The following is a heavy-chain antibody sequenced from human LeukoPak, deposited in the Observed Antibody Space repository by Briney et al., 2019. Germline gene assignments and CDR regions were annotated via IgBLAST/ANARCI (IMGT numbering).Heavy chain of an antibody. CDR1: GGSIGSYY. D-gene: IGHD6-13*01. CDR2: IYTSGST. V-gene: IGHV4-4*07. CDR3: ARDKDSGYAPKTTKYGMDV. J-gene: IGHJ6*02. Sequence: SETLSLTCTVSGGSIGSYYWSWIRQPAGKGLEWIGRIYTSGSTNYNPSLKSRVTMSVDTSKNQFSLKLSSVTAADTAVYYCARDKDSGYAPKTTKYGMDVWGQGTTVTVSS.